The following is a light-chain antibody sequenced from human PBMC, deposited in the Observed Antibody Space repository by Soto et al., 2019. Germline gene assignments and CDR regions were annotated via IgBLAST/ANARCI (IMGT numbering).Light chain of an antibody. CDR2: KDK. V-gene: IGLV3-25*03. CDR1: ALPKQY. CDR3: QSADSSDTHMV. J-gene: IGLJ3*02. Sequence: SYELTQPPSVSVSPGQTARITCSGDALPKQYAYWYQQKPGQAPILLIYKDKERPSGIPERFSGSSSGTTVTLIINEVQAEDEADYYCQSADSSDTHMVFGERTKLTVL.